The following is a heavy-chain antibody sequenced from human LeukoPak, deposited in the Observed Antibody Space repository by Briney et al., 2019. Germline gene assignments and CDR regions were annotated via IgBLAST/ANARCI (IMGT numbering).Heavy chain of an antibody. J-gene: IGHJ4*02. V-gene: IGHV4-31*03. CDR2: IYYSGST. Sequence: SETLSLTCTVSGGSISSGGYYWSWIRQHPGKGLEWIGYIYYSGSTYYNPSLKSRVTISVDTSKNQFSLKLSSVTAADTAVYYRAREGYGGPFDYWGQGTLVTVSS. CDR1: GGSISSGGYY. D-gene: IGHD4-23*01. CDR3: AREGYGGPFDY.